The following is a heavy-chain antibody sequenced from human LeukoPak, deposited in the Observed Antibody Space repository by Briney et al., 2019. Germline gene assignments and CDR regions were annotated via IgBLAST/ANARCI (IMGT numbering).Heavy chain of an antibody. CDR1: GYTLTSYG. V-gene: IGHV1-18*01. D-gene: IGHD5-18*01. CDR3: ARMVQLWLAQYYYGMDV. Sequence: ASVKVSCKASGYTLTSYGISWVRQAPGQGLEGMGLISAYNGNTNYAQKLQGRVTMTTDTSTSTAYMELRSLRSDDTAVYYCARMVQLWLAQYYYGMDVWGQGTTVTVSS. J-gene: IGHJ6*02. CDR2: ISAYNGNT.